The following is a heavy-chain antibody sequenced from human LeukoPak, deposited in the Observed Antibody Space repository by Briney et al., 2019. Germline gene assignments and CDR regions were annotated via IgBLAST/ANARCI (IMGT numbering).Heavy chain of an antibody. D-gene: IGHD3-10*01. CDR3: ATYPVEGSGVLSGFDY. V-gene: IGHV1-46*01. CDR1: GYTFTGYY. J-gene: IGHJ4*02. CDR2: INPSGGST. Sequence: EASVKVSCKASGYTFTGYYMHWVRQAPGQGLEWMGIINPSGGSTSYAQKFQGRVTMTWDTSTSTVYMELSSLRSEDTAVYYCATYPVEGSGVLSGFDYWGQGTLVTVSS.